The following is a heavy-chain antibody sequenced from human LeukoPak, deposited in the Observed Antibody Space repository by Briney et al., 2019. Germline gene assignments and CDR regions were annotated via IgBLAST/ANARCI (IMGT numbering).Heavy chain of an antibody. CDR2: INHSGST. V-gene: IGHV4-34*01. J-gene: IGHJ6*03. CDR3: AGGRAGYCSSTSCSKYYYYYYMDV. CDR1: GGSFSGYY. Sequence: SETLSLTCAVYGGSFSGYYWSWIRQPPGKGLEWIGEINHSGSTNYNPSLKSRVTISVDTSKNQFSLKLSSVTAADTAVYYCAGGRAGYCSSTSCSKYYYYYYMDVWGKGTTVTVSS. D-gene: IGHD2-2*01.